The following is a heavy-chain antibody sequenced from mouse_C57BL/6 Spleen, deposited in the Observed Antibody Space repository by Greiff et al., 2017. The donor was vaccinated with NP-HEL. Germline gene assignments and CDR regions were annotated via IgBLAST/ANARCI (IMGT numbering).Heavy chain of an antibody. Sequence: VQLQQSGAELVRPGASVKLSCTASGFNIKDDYMHWVKQRPEQGLEWIGWIDPENGDTEYASKFQGKATITADTSSNTAYLQLSSLTSEDTAVYYCTKGSSPHWYAMDYWGQGTSVTVSS. J-gene: IGHJ4*01. CDR3: TKGSSPHWYAMDY. CDR2: IDPENGDT. D-gene: IGHD1-1*01. V-gene: IGHV14-4*01. CDR1: GFNIKDDY.